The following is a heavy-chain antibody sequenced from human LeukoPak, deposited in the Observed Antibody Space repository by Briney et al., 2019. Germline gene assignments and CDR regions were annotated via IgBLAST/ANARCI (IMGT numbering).Heavy chain of an antibody. V-gene: IGHV1-2*02. CDR3: ARGKTQWLLPTYSFDY. D-gene: IGHD6-19*01. CDR2: INTNSGGT. CDR1: GYTFTGYY. J-gene: IGHJ4*02. Sequence: GASVTVSFKASGYTFTGYYMHWVRQAPGQGLEWMGLINTNSGGTNYAQKFQGRVTMTMDTSISTAYMELSRLRSGDTAVYYCARGKTQWLLPTYSFDYWGQGTLVTVSS.